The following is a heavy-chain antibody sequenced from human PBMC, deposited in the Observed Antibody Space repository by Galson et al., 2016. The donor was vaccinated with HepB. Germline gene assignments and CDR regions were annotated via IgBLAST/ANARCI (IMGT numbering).Heavy chain of an antibody. Sequence: SLRLSCAASGFTFSTYGMTWVRQAPGKGLEWLAVISHDGSDQNSADSVKGRFTISRDNSKNIVFLQMNSLKPEDTAVYFCAKVEFATQGAYFDFWGQGTQVTVSS. D-gene: IGHD2-21*01. CDR1: GFTFSTYG. J-gene: IGHJ4*02. CDR2: ISHDGSDQ. CDR3: AKVEFATQGAYFDF. V-gene: IGHV3-30*18.